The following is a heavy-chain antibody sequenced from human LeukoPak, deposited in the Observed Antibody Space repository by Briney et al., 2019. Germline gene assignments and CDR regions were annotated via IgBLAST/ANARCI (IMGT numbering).Heavy chain of an antibody. V-gene: IGHV4-38-2*02. CDR1: GYSISSGYY. CDR2: TYHSGST. Sequence: SETLSLTCTVSGYSISSGYYWGWIRQPPGKGLEWIGSTYHSGSTYYNPSLKSRVTISVDTSKNQFSLKLSSVTAADTAVYYCARLPYYGSGSYYSREAFDIWGQGTMVTVSS. D-gene: IGHD3-10*01. J-gene: IGHJ3*02. CDR3: ARLPYYGSGSYYSREAFDI.